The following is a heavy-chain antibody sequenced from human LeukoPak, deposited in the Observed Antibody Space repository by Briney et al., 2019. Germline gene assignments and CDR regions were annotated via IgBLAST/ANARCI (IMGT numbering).Heavy chain of an antibody. J-gene: IGHJ4*02. D-gene: IGHD6-19*01. Sequence: GGSLRLSCAASGFTFDDYTMHWVRQAPGKGLEWVSLISWDGGSTYYADSVKGRFTISRDNNKNSLYLQMNGLRTEDTALYYCAKGRSGWYVLDYWGQGTLVTVSS. CDR2: ISWDGGST. CDR3: AKGRSGWYVLDY. CDR1: GFTFDDYT. V-gene: IGHV3-43*01.